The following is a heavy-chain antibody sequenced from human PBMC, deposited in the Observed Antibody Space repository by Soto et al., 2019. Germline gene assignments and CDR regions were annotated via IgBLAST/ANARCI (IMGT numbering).Heavy chain of an antibody. V-gene: IGHV3-66*01. J-gene: IGHJ5*01. CDR3: AVYAPRHGFDS. CDR2: IYVGGYT. CDR1: GFTVSNNY. D-gene: IGHD6-6*01. Sequence: EVQLVESGGDLVQPGGSLSLSCAASGFTVSNNYMTWVRQAPGKGLEWVSLIYVGGYTYYADSVKGRFTISRDNSKNTLYLQMNSLRAEDTAVYYCAVYAPRHGFDSWGQGTLVTVSS.